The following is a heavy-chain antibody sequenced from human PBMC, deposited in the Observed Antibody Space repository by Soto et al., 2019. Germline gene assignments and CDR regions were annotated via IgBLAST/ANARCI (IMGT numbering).Heavy chain of an antibody. Sequence: PSETLSLTCSVSGGSISSSDWWRGGRHPPGKGLEGIGEIYHSGSTNYNPSLKSRVTISVDKSKNQFSLKLSPVTAADTAVYYCERGPSASSSLDMWFDPWGQGTLVTVSS. CDR1: GGSISSSDW. CDR2: IYHSGST. CDR3: ERGPSASSSLDMWFDP. V-gene: IGHV4-4*02. D-gene: IGHD6-6*01. J-gene: IGHJ5*02.